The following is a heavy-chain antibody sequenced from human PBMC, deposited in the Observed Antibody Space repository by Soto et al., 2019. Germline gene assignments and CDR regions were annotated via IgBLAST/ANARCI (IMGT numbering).Heavy chain of an antibody. CDR2: TWYDGSNK. V-gene: IGHV3-33*01. D-gene: IGHD3-10*01. CDR1: GFTFSSYG. J-gene: IGHJ6*02. Sequence: PGGSLRLSCAASGFTFSSYGMHWVRQAPGKGLEWVAVTWYDGSNKYYADSVKGRFTISRDNSKNTLYLQMNSLRAEDTAVYYCARDRNRGYYYYGMDVWCQGTTVTVSS. CDR3: ARDRNRGYYYYGMDV.